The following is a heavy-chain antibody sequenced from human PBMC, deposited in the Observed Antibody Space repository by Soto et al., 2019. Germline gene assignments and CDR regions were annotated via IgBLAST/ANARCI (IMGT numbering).Heavy chain of an antibody. CDR3: ARGEDADSSGWYDY. J-gene: IGHJ4*02. V-gene: IGHV4-34*01. D-gene: IGHD6-19*01. CDR1: GGSFSSYY. Sequence: PSETLSLTCSVDGGSFSSYYWSWIRQPPGKGLEWIGEINHSGSTNYNPSLKSRVTISVDTSKNQFSLKLSSVTAADTAVYYCARGEDADSSGWYDYWGQGTLVTVSS. CDR2: INHSGST.